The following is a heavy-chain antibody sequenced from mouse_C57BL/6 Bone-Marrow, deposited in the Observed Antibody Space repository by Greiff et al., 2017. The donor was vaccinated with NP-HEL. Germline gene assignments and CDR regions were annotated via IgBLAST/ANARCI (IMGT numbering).Heavy chain of an antibody. Sequence: VQLQESGAELARPGASVKLSCKASGYTFTSSGISWVQQRTGQGLEWIGELYPRSGNTYYNEKFKGKATLTADKSSSTAYMELRSLTSEDSAVYFCARGSYGNYFAWFAYWGQGTLVTVSA. CDR2: LYPRSGNT. J-gene: IGHJ3*01. V-gene: IGHV1-81*01. CDR3: ARGSYGNYFAWFAY. D-gene: IGHD2-1*01. CDR1: GYTFTSSG.